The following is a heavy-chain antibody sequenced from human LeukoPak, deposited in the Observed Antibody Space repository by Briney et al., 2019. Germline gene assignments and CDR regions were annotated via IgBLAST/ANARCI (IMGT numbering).Heavy chain of an antibody. D-gene: IGHD1-1*01. V-gene: IGHV3-21*01. Sequence: GGSLRLSCAASGFTFSSYSMNWVRQAPGKGLEWVSSISSSSSYIYYADSVKGRFTISRDDAKNSLYLQMNSLRAEDTAVYYCARGKRVIWNDSGVGGYFDYWGQGTLVTVSS. CDR1: GFTFSSYS. CDR2: ISSSSSYI. CDR3: ARGKRVIWNDSGVGGYFDY. J-gene: IGHJ4*02.